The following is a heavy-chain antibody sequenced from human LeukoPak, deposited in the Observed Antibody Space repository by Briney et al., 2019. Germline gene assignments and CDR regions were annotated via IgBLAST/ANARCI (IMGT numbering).Heavy chain of an antibody. D-gene: IGHD4-11*01. Sequence: GGSLRLSCAASGFTVATDYMSWVRQAPGKGLEWVANIKQDGSEMYYVDSVKGRFTISRDNAKNSLYLQMNSLRAEDTAVYYCAREFGVTTLGVRMYYYYGMDVWGQGTTVTVSS. CDR2: IKQDGSEM. CDR3: AREFGVTTLGVRMYYYYGMDV. CDR1: GFTVATDY. J-gene: IGHJ6*02. V-gene: IGHV3-7*01.